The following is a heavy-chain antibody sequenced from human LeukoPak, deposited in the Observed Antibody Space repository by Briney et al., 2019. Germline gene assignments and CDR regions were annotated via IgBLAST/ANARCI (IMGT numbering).Heavy chain of an antibody. CDR3: ARMTFGGMDV. V-gene: IGHV3-72*01. Sequence: GGSLRLSCVVSGLTLSDQYMEWVRQAPGKGLEWVGRTTSKGNNYITEYAASVRGRFTISRDDSRNSVYLQMNGLKTEDTAVYYCARMTFGGMDVWGKGATVTVSS. CDR1: GLTLSDQY. J-gene: IGHJ6*04. D-gene: IGHD3-16*01. CDR2: TTSKGNNYIT.